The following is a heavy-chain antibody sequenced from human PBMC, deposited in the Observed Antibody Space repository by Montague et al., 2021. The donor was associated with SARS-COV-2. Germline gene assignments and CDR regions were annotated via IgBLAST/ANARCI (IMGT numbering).Heavy chain of an antibody. CDR2: INHSGTT. D-gene: IGHD1-26*01. Sequence: SETLSLTCAVFDGSFSDFYWSWIRQPPGKGLEWIGEINHSGTTYYSPSLKSRVTISVDMSKNQFSLKLNSVTAADGAVYYCASGDDNGSGYLDVWGKGTTVTVSS. V-gene: IGHV4-34*01. J-gene: IGHJ6*03. CDR1: DGSFSDFY. CDR3: ASGDDNGSGYLDV.